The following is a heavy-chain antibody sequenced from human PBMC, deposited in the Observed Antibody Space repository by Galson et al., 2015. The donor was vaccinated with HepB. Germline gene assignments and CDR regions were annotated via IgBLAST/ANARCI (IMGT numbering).Heavy chain of an antibody. Sequence: ETLSLTCTVSGGSISSSNYYWGWIRQPPGKGLGWIGSIYYSGSTYYNPSLKSRVTISVDTSKNQFSLKLSSVTAADTAVYYCAGDTWIKDSFDYWGQGTLVTVSS. D-gene: IGHD5-12*01. V-gene: IGHV4-39*02. CDR2: IYYSGST. CDR3: AGDTWIKDSFDY. CDR1: GGSISSSNYY. J-gene: IGHJ4*02.